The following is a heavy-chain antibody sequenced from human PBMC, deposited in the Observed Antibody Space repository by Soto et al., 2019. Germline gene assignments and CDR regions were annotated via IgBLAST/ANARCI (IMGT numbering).Heavy chain of an antibody. V-gene: IGHV4-59*08. D-gene: IGHD6-13*01. CDR3: ARVIAATDTISVWFDP. CDR2: IHYSGST. Sequence: PSETLSLTCTVSGDSISSYYWSWIRQPPGKGLEWIGYIHYSGSTNYNPSLKSRVTISVDTSKNQFSLRLSSVTAADTAVYYCARVIAATDTISVWFDPWGQGTLVTVSS. J-gene: IGHJ5*02. CDR1: GDSISSYY.